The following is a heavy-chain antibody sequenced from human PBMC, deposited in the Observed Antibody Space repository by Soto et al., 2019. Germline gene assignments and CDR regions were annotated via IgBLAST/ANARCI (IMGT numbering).Heavy chain of an antibody. Sequence: EVQLVESGGGLVKPGGSLRLSCAASGFTFSNAWMSWVRQAPGKGLEWVGRIKSKTDGGTTDYAAPVKGRFTISRDDSKNTLYLQMNSLKTEDTAVYYCANSLWFGEFDYWGQGTLVTVSS. V-gene: IGHV3-15*01. CDR2: IKSKTDGGTT. J-gene: IGHJ4*02. CDR3: ANSLWFGEFDY. D-gene: IGHD3-10*01. CDR1: GFTFSNAW.